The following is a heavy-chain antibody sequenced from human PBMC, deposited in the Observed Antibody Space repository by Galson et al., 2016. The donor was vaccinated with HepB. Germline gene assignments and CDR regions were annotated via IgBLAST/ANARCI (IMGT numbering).Heavy chain of an antibody. CDR1: GFDVGRNY. V-gene: IGHV3-53*01. CDR3: ARGRGAP. J-gene: IGHJ4*02. CDR2: IYSGGDT. Sequence: SLRLSCAASGFDVGRNYMRWVRQAPGKGLEWVSLIYSGGDTRYAGSVKGRFTISRDSSKNTLFLQMNNLRVEDTAVYYCARGRGAPWGQGTLVTVSS. D-gene: IGHD1-26*01.